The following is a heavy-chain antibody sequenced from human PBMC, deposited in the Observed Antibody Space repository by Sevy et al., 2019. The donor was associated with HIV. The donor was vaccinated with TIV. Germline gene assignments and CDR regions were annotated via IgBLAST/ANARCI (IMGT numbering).Heavy chain of an antibody. CDR3: ASPDTYYYDSSGYDWRRPWFSY. CDR2: IYYSGST. CDR1: GGSISSSSYY. D-gene: IGHD3-22*01. V-gene: IGHV4-39*01. J-gene: IGHJ4*02. Sequence: SETLSLTCTVSGGSISSSSYYWGWIRQPPGKGLEWIGSIYYSGSTYYNPSLKSRVTISVDTSKNQFSLKLSSVTAADTAVYYCASPDTYYYDSSGYDWRRPWFSYWGQGTLVTVSS.